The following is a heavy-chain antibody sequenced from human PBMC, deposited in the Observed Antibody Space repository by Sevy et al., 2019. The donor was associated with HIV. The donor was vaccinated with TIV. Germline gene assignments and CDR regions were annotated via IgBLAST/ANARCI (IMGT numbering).Heavy chain of an antibody. CDR3: AREGCSRPHDY. V-gene: IGHV3-23*01. CDR1: GFAFHEYS. D-gene: IGHD2-8*01. CDR2: LSFGCGKI. J-gene: IGHJ4*02. Sequence: GGCLRLSCAASGFAFHEYSMSWIRQAPGKGLERVATLSFGCGKINYADSVKGRFTISRVNSKNSFYLQMDNLRVEDTALDYCAREGCSRPHDYWGQGTRVTVSS.